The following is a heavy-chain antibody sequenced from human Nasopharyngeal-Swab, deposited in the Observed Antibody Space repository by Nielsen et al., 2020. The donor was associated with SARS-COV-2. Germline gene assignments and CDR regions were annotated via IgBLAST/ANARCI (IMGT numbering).Heavy chain of an antibody. J-gene: IGHJ4*02. D-gene: IGHD1-26*01. CDR3: TTVAGSYSRFDY. CDR2: IIPIFGTA. Sequence: SVKVSCKASGGTFSSYAISWVRQAPGQGLEWMGGIIPIFGTANYAQKFQGRVTITADESTSTAYMELSSLRSEDTAVYYCTTVAGSYSRFDYWGQGTLVTVSS. CDR1: GGTFSSYA. V-gene: IGHV1-69*13.